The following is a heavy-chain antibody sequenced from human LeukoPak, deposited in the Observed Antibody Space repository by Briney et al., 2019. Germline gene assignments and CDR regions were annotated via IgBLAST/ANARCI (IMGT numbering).Heavy chain of an antibody. Sequence: SETLSLTCAVYGGSFSGYYWSWIRQHPGKGLEWIGEINHSGSTNYNPSLKSRVTISVDTSKNQFSLKLSSVTAADTAVYYCARGYQLGSYLWFDPWGQGTLVTVSS. D-gene: IGHD2-2*01. CDR2: INHSGST. V-gene: IGHV4-34*01. CDR1: GGSFSGYY. CDR3: ARGYQLGSYLWFDP. J-gene: IGHJ5*02.